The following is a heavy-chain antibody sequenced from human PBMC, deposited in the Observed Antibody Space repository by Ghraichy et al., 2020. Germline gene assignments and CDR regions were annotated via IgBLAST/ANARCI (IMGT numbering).Heavy chain of an antibody. CDR3: ARLDGTMTALDS. D-gene: IGHD3-3*01. CDR1: GYRFTSYW. Sequence: GESLNISCKGSGYRFTSYWIGWVRQMPGKGLEWMGIIFPGDSDSRYSPSFQGQVTFSVDKSISTAYLQWSSLEASDTATFYCARLDGTMTALDSWGQGTLVTVSS. CDR2: IFPGDSDS. V-gene: IGHV5-51*01. J-gene: IGHJ4*02.